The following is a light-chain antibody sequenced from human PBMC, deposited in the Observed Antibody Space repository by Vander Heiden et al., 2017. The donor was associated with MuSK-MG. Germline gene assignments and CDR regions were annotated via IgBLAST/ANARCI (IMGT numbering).Light chain of an antibody. CDR2: GAS. CDR3: QQDGSSPRT. V-gene: IGKV3-20*01. J-gene: IGKJ1*01. CDR1: KSVSSSY. Sequence: EIVLTQSPGTLTLSPAGPVKSVSSSYLAWYQQKPGQAPRLLIYGASSRATGISDRFSGSGSGTDFTLTISRLEPEDFAVYYCQQDGSSPRTFGQGTKVEIK.